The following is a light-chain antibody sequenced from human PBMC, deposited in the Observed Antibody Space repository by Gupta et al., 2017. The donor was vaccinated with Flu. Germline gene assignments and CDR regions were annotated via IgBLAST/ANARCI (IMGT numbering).Light chain of an antibody. CDR3: QQYESYSWT. Sequence: DIQMTQSPSTLSASVGDRVTITCRASQSISTWLAWYQQKPGKAPNLLIYKASTLEKGVPSRFSGSGSGTDFILTISSLQPDDFATYYCQQYESYSWTFGQGTKVEIK. CDR1: QSISTW. J-gene: IGKJ1*01. CDR2: KAS. V-gene: IGKV1-5*03.